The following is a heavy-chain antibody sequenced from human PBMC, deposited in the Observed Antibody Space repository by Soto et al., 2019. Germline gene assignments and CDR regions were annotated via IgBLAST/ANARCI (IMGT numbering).Heavy chain of an antibody. D-gene: IGHD1-26*01. V-gene: IGHV3-73*01. CDR2: IRTEPYSYAA. CDR1: GFTFCGSA. Sequence: GGSLRLSCAASGFTFCGSAMQWVRQASGKGLEWVGRIRTEPYSYAAAYAASVKGRFTIFRDDSKNTAYLQMNSLKTEDTAVYYCTRLVEQKCGYSDYWGQGTLVTVSS. J-gene: IGHJ4*02. CDR3: TRLVEQKCGYSDY.